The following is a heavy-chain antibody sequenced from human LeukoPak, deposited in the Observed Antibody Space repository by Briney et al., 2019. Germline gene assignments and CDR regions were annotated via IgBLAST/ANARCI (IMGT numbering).Heavy chain of an antibody. CDR1: GFTFSSYG. Sequence: GGSLRLSCAASGFTFSSYGMHWVRQAPGKGLEWVAFIRYDGSNKYYADSVKGRFTISRDNSKNTPYLQMNSLRAEDTAAYYCAKDGRYYDSSGYYPWFDYWGQGTLVTVSS. J-gene: IGHJ4*02. D-gene: IGHD3-22*01. CDR2: IRYDGSNK. CDR3: AKDGRYYDSSGYYPWFDY. V-gene: IGHV3-30*02.